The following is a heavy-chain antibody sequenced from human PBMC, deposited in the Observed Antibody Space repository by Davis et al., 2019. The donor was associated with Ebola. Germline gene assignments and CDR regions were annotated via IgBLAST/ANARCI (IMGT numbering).Heavy chain of an antibody. CDR1: GYTFTGYQ. D-gene: IGHD2-2*01. CDR3: ARDHPDCSSASCYD. Sequence: AASVKVSCKASGYTFTGYQMHWVRQAPGQGLEWMGRINPNSGGTNYAQKFQGRVTMTRDTSISTAYMELSRLRSDDTAVYYCARDHPDCSSASCYDWGQGTLVTVSS. CDR2: INPNSGGT. V-gene: IGHV1-2*06. J-gene: IGHJ4*02.